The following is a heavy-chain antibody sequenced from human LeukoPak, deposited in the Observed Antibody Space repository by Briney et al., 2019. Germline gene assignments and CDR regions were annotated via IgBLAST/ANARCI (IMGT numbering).Heavy chain of an antibody. CDR2: MSYDGSNK. CDR1: GFTFSSYA. V-gene: IGHV3-30-3*01. CDR3: ARDRYYDSSSGHYGWYFDL. J-gene: IGHJ2*01. D-gene: IGHD3-22*01. Sequence: GGSLRLSCAASGFTFSSYAMHWVRQAPGKGLEWVAVMSYDGSNKYYADSVKGRFTISRDNSKNTLYLQMNSLKTEDTAVYYCARDRYYDSSSGHYGWYFDLWGRGTLVTVSS.